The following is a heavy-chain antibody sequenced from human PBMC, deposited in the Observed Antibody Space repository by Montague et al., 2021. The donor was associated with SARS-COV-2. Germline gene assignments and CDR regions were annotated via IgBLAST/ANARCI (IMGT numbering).Heavy chain of an antibody. Sequence: SETLSLTCAVYGGSFSGYYWTWIRQSPGKGLEWIAEINHSGTTNYNFNPSLRSRATISVDTPKNQFSLKLRSVTAADTAVYYCARGRIELSMIVVVMTGASDCLDVWGKGTTVTVPS. CDR2: INHSGTT. D-gene: IGHD3-22*01. CDR1: GGSFSGYY. V-gene: IGHV4-34*01. J-gene: IGHJ6*04. CDR3: ARGRIELSMIVVVMTGASDCLDV.